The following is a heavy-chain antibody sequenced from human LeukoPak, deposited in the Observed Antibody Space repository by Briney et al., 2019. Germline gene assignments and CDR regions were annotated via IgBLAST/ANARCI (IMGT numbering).Heavy chain of an antibody. Sequence: GAPLKTSCKGSGYSFTSYWIGWVRQMPGKGLEWMGIIYPGDSDTRYSPSFQGQVTISADKFISIAYLQWSSLKASDTAMYYCARRLPANYGHGFDYWGQGTLVTVSS. CDR3: ARRLPANYGHGFDY. CDR1: GYSFTSYW. J-gene: IGHJ4*02. CDR2: IYPGDSDT. D-gene: IGHD3-10*01. V-gene: IGHV5-51*01.